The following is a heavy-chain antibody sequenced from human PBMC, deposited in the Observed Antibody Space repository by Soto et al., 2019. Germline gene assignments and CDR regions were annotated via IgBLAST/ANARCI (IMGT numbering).Heavy chain of an antibody. CDR1: GFTFSTYW. V-gene: IGHV3-74*01. Sequence: GGSLRLSCAASGFTFSTYWMHWVRQAPGKGLMWVSRINSDGSSTNYADSVKGRFAILRDNAKNTLYLQMNSLRAEDTAVYYCARDNWNSNWGQGTLVTVSS. J-gene: IGHJ4*02. D-gene: IGHD1-20*01. CDR2: INSDGSST. CDR3: ARDNWNSN.